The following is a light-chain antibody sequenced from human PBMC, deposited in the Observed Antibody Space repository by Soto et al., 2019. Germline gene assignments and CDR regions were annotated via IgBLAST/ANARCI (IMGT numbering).Light chain of an antibody. CDR2: AAS. Sequence: DIQMTQSPSSLSASVGDRVTITCRASQAIRNSLAWYQQKPGKVPSLLIYAASTLQPGVPSRFSGSGSGTDFTLTISSLQPEDVATYYWQKYFSAPFTFGPGTKLGIK. J-gene: IGKJ3*01. V-gene: IGKV1-27*01. CDR3: QKYFSAPFT. CDR1: QAIRNS.